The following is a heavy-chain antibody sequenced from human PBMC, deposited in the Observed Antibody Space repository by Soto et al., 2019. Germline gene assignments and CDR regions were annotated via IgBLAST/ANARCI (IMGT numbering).Heavy chain of an antibody. CDR2: IKSKTEGGTT. Sequence: EVQLVESGGALVKPGESLRLSCAASGFTFSNAWMSWVRQAPGKELEWVGRIKSKTEGGTTDHAAPVKGRFNVARDDSKNTLYLHMNSLKTEDTAVYYCATSTYRYTDFRYWGRGTLVTVSS. D-gene: IGHD5-18*01. CDR3: ATSTYRYTDFRY. J-gene: IGHJ4*02. CDR1: GFTFSNAW. V-gene: IGHV3-15*02.